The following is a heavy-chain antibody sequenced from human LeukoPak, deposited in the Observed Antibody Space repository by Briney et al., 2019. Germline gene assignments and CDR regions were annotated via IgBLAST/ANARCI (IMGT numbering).Heavy chain of an antibody. CDR1: GFTFSSYA. CDR2: ISSSSSYI. D-gene: IGHD6-13*01. CDR3: ATGDVSSWECF. V-gene: IGHV3-21*01. J-gene: IGHJ4*02. Sequence: NAGGSLRLSCAASGFTFSSYAMSWVRQAPGKGLEWVSFISSSSSYIYYADSVRGRFTISRDNAKNSLYLQMNSLRAEDTALYYCATGDVSSWECFWGQGTLVTVSS.